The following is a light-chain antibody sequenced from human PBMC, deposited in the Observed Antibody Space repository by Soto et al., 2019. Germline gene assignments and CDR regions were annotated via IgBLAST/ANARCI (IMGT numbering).Light chain of an antibody. CDR2: KAS. CDR3: QQYNNYPWM. CDR1: QSISSW. Sequence: DIQMTQSPSTLSASVGDRVTITCRASQSISSWLAWYQQKPGKAPKLLIYKASSLESGVPSRFSGSGSGTEFTLTISSLQPDDFATYYCQQYNNYPWMLGQGTKVEIK. V-gene: IGKV1-5*03. J-gene: IGKJ1*01.